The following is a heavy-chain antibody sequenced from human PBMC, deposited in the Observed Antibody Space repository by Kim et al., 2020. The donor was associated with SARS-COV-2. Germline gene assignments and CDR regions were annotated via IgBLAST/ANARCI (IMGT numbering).Heavy chain of an antibody. D-gene: IGHD1-26*01. CDR1: GFTFTGYA. Sequence: GGSLRLSCTTSGFTFTGYAMSWVRQAPGKGLEWVSSIDGSDGRTYYVDSVKGRFSISRDDSKKTLYLQMNGLRADDTAVYHCLKGGVGWSWDFWGQGTL. V-gene: IGHV3-23*01. J-gene: IGHJ4*02. CDR2: IDGSDGRT. CDR3: LKGGVGWSWDF.